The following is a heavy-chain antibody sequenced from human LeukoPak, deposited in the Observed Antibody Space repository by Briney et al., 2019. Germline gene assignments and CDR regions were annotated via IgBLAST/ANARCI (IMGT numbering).Heavy chain of an antibody. CDR2: INPNSGGT. Sequence: ASVKVSCKASGYTFTGYYMHWVRQAPGQGLEWMGWINPNSGGTNYAQKFQGRVTMTRDTSISTAYMELSRLRSDDTAVYYCARYQTVTYYYGSGSYLDAFGIWGQGTMVTVSS. J-gene: IGHJ3*02. CDR1: GYTFTGYY. CDR3: ARYQTVTYYYGSGSYLDAFGI. D-gene: IGHD3-10*01. V-gene: IGHV1-2*02.